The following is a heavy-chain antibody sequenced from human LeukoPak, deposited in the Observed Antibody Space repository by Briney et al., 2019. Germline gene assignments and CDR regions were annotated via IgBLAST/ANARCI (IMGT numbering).Heavy chain of an antibody. CDR3: ATEGKMVRGVYTDY. V-gene: IGHV1-18*01. Sequence: ASVKVSCKASGYTFSSYGITWVRQAPGQGLEWMGWISVYNGNVNYAQNLQGRVTMTTDTSTSTAYMELRSLRSDDTAVYYCATEGKMVRGVYTDYWGQGTLVTVSS. D-gene: IGHD3-10*01. CDR1: GYTFSSYG. CDR2: ISVYNGNV. J-gene: IGHJ4*02.